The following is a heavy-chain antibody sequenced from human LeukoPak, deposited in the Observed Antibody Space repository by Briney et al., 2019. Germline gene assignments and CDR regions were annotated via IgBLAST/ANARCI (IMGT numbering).Heavy chain of an antibody. Sequence: PSETLSLTCTVSGASISSYYWSWLRQPPGKGLEWIGYIYYSGSTNYNPSLKSRVTISVDPSKNQFSLKLSSVTAADTAVYYCARGQRSYFRAVDDWGQGTLVSVSS. CDR3: ARGQRSYFRAVDD. CDR2: IYYSGST. V-gene: IGHV4-59*01. D-gene: IGHD1-26*01. J-gene: IGHJ4*02. CDR1: GASISSYY.